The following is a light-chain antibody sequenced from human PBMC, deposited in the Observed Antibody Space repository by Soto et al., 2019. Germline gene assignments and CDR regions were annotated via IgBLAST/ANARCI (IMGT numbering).Light chain of an antibody. J-gene: IGKJ1*01. V-gene: IGKV3-15*01. CDR2: VAS. Sequence: EIVMTQSPATLSVSPGERATLSCRASQSVSSNLAWYQQKPGQAPRLLIYVASIRATGIPARFSGSGSGTEFTLTISSLQSEDLAVYYCQQYNNWPRTFGQGTKVDIK. CDR1: QSVSSN. CDR3: QQYNNWPRT.